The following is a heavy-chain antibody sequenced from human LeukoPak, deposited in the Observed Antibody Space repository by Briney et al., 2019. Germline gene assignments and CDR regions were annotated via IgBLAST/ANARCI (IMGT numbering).Heavy chain of an antibody. Sequence: SAPTLVSPTQTLTLTCSFSGLSLSTSEMGLGWIRHPPGSALTWLAIIYWDDDKRYSPSQKSRLTITKDTSKDQVVLTMSNMDPVDTATYYCARRAGGSSFDFWGPGTLVTVSS. D-gene: IGHD3-10*01. CDR3: ARRAGGSSFDF. V-gene: IGHV2-5*02. J-gene: IGHJ4*02. CDR1: GLSLSTSEMG. CDR2: IYWDDDK.